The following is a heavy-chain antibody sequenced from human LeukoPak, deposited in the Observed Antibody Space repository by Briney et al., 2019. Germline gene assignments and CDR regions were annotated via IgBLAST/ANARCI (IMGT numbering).Heavy chain of an antibody. J-gene: IGHJ6*02. D-gene: IGHD1-14*01. CDR1: GFTFSSYA. CDR2: ISYDGSNK. CDR3: ARENQPPGMYGMDV. V-gene: IGHV3-30-3*01. Sequence: GRSLRLSCAASGFTFSSYAMHWVRQAPGKGLEWVAVISYDGSNKYYADSVKGRFTISRDNSKNTLCLQMNSLRAEDTAVYYCARENQPPGMYGMDVWGQGTTVTVSS.